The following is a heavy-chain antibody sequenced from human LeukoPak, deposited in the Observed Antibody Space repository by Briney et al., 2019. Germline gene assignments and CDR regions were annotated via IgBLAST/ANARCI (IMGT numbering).Heavy chain of an antibody. CDR1: A. J-gene: IGHJ4*02. CDR2: ISGSGGST. Sequence: AMSWXXXAPXKGLEWVSAISGSGGSTYYADSVKGRFTISRDNSKNTVYLQMNSLRAEDTAVYYCAKDRYRLVWYWGQGTLVTVSS. D-gene: IGHD5-12*01. V-gene: IGHV3-23*01. CDR3: AKDRYRLVWY.